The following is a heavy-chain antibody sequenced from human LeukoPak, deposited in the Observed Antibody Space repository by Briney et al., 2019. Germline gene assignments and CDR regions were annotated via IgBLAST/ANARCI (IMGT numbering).Heavy chain of an antibody. CDR2: IIPIFGSA. Sequence: SVKVSCKASGGTFNNYAISWVRQAPGQGLEWMGGIIPIFGSANNAQKFQGRVTMTRNTSISTAYMELSSLRSEDTAVYYCARDSRDYYYYMDVWGKGTTVTVSS. J-gene: IGHJ6*03. CDR1: GGTFNNYA. CDR3: ARDSRDYYYYMDV. V-gene: IGHV1-69*05.